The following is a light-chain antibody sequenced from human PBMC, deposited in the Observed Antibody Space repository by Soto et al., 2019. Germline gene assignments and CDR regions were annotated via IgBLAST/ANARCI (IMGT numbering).Light chain of an antibody. Sequence: EAVLTQSPATLSLSPGERATLSSRASQSVSSYLAWYQQKPGQAPRLLIYDASNRATGIPARFSGSGSGTDFTLTISSLEPEDSAVYFCQQRSNWPGTFGQGTKVEIK. CDR3: QQRSNWPGT. J-gene: IGKJ1*01. CDR1: QSVSSY. CDR2: DAS. V-gene: IGKV3-11*01.